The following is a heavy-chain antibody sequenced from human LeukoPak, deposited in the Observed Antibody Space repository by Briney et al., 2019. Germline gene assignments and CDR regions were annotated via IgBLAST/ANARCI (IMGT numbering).Heavy chain of an antibody. CDR2: IYYSGST. D-gene: IGHD5-18*01. V-gene: IGHV4-39*07. CDR1: GGSISSSSYY. Sequence: SETLSLTCTVSGGSISSSSYYWGWIRQPPGKGLEWIGSIYYSGSTYYNPSLKSRVTISVDTSKNQFSLKLSSATAADTAVYYCARDERGGGYSYGYYYYMDVWGKGTTVTVSS. J-gene: IGHJ6*03. CDR3: ARDERGGGYSYGYYYYMDV.